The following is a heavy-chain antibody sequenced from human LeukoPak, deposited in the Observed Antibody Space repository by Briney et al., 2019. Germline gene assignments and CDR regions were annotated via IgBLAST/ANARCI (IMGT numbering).Heavy chain of an antibody. CDR2: ISFDGSNQ. CDR3: AKPPEVGATVGYFDY. J-gene: IGHJ4*02. Sequence: GGSLRLPCAASGFTFSSYGMHWVRQAPGKGLEWVALISFDGSNQCYADSVKGRFTISRDNSKNTLYLQMNSLRAEDTAVYYCAKPPEVGATVGYFDYWGQGTLVTVSS. CDR1: GFTFSSYG. V-gene: IGHV3-30*18. D-gene: IGHD1-26*01.